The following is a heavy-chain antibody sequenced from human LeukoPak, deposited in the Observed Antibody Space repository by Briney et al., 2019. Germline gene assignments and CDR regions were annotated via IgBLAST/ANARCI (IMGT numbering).Heavy chain of an antibody. Sequence: GRSLRLSCAASGFTVSSNYMSWVRQAPGKGLEWVSVIYSGGSTYYADSVKGRFTISRDNSKNTLYLQMNSLRAEDTAVYYCARDDIAAAGNIDYWGQGTLVTVSS. D-gene: IGHD6-13*01. CDR1: GFTVSSNY. CDR2: IYSGGST. J-gene: IGHJ4*02. V-gene: IGHV3-66*02. CDR3: ARDDIAAAGNIDY.